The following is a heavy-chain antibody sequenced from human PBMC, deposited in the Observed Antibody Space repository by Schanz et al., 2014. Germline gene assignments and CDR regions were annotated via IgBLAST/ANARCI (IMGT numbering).Heavy chain of an antibody. CDR1: GFIFSSYG. V-gene: IGHV3-33*01. CDR2: MSYDGSIK. D-gene: IGHD6-13*01. Sequence: QVQLVESGGGVVQPGRSLRLSCAASGFIFSSYGLHWVRQAPGKGLEWVAAMSYDGSIKYYGDSVKGRFTISRDNSKNTLYLQMNSLRAEDTSVYFCARVRRRIATPSTPSFRNYYYYAMDVWGQGTTVTVSS. CDR3: ARVRRRIATPSTPSFRNYYYYAMDV. J-gene: IGHJ6*02.